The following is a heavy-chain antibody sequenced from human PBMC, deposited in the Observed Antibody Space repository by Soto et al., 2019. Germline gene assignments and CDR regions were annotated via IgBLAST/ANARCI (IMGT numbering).Heavy chain of an antibody. CDR3: TTYHGDYNFVH. D-gene: IGHD4-17*01. Sequence: ASVKVSCKVSGYTLNEVAMHWVRQAPGKGLEWLGGFDPDEAETIYAQHFQGRVTMTEDTSTDTVYMELSSLRSEDTALYFCTTYHGDYNFVHWGQRTLVTVSS. CDR2: FDPDEAET. V-gene: IGHV1-24*01. CDR1: GYTLNEVA. J-gene: IGHJ5*02.